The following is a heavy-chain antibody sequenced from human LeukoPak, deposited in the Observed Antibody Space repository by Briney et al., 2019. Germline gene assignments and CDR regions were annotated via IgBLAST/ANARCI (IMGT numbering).Heavy chain of an antibody. CDR2: MTNGGSTI. CDR3: ARSIGLTGGGVDV. D-gene: IGHD3-9*01. Sequence: PGGSLRLSCAASVFTFSDYNMNCGREAPGGGVGWVSYMTNGGSTIHHADSVKGRFTISRDNAKKTLYLQMNSLRVEDTAVYYCARSIGLTGGGVDVWGQGTTVTVSS. CDR1: VFTFSDYN. J-gene: IGHJ6*02. V-gene: IGHV3-11*01.